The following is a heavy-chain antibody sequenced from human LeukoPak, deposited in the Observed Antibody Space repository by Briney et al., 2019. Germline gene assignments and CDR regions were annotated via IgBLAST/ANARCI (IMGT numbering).Heavy chain of an antibody. D-gene: IGHD1-1*01. J-gene: IGHJ4*02. CDR1: GYTFTSYD. CDR3: ARGRGRYNWNRRYFDY. CDR2: MNPNSGNT. Sequence: ASVKVSCKASGYTFTSYDINWVRQVTGQGLEWMGWMNPNSGNTGYAQKFQGRVTMTRNTSISTAYMELSSLRSEDTAVYYCARGRGRYNWNRRYFDYWGQGTLVTVSS. V-gene: IGHV1-8*01.